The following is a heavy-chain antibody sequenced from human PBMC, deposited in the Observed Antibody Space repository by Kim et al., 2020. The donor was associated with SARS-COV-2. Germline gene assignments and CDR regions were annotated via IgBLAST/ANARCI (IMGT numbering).Heavy chain of an antibody. J-gene: IGHJ4*02. Sequence: YAAPVKGRFTISRDDSKNTLYLQMNSLKTEDTAVYYCTTGIVVVTAIRDYWGQGTLVTVSS. CDR3: TTGIVVVTAIRDY. V-gene: IGHV3-15*01. D-gene: IGHD2-21*02.